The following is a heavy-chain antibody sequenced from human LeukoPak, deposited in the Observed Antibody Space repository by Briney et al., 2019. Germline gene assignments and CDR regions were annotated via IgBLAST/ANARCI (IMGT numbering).Heavy chain of an antibody. D-gene: IGHD6-13*01. CDR1: GFTFDDYA. V-gene: IGHV3-9*01. CDR3: AKGGGYSSSWYVLGY. J-gene: IGHJ4*02. CDR2: ISWNSGSI. Sequence: GGSLRLSCAASGFTFDDYAMHWVRQAPGKGLEWVSGISWNSGSIGYADSVKGRFTISRDNAKNSLYLQMNSLRAEDTALYYCAKGGGYSSSWYVLGYWGQGTLVTVSS.